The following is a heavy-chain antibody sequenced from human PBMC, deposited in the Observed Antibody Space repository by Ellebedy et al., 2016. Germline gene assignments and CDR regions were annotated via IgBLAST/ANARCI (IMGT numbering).Heavy chain of an antibody. CDR3: ARVVQQWLLLGYFYYYMDV. V-gene: IGHV4-34*01. CDR2: VNHGGNT. J-gene: IGHJ6*03. CDR1: GGSFSDYY. D-gene: IGHD6-19*01. Sequence: SETLSLTCAVYGGSFSDYYWTWIRQAPGKGLEWIGEVNHGGNTNSNPSLKSRVSISVDTSKNQFSLKLSSVTAADTAVYYCARVVQQWLLLGYFYYYMDVWGKGTTVTVAS.